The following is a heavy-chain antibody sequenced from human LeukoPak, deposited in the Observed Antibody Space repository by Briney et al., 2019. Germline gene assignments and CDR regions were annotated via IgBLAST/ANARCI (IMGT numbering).Heavy chain of an antibody. CDR2: INHSGST. D-gene: IGHD5-12*01. V-gene: IGHV4-34*01. Sequence: SETLSLTCAVYGGSFSGYYWSWIRQPPGKGLEWIGEINHSGSTNYNPSLESRVTISVDTSKNQFSLKLTSVTAADTAEYYCASRGGYSGGSSGNEPRYDYWGQGTLVTVSS. J-gene: IGHJ4*02. CDR1: GGSFSGYY. CDR3: ASRGGYSGGSSGNEPRYDY.